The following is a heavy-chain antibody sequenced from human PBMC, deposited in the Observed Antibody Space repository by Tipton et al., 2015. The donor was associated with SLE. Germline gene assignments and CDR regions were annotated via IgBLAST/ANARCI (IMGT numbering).Heavy chain of an antibody. CDR1: GFTFSDYY. CDR2: ISSSGSTI. CDR3: ARVSGLGNYAHADS. Sequence: SLRLSCEASGFTFSDYYMSWIRQAPGKGLEWLSYISSSGSTIYYADSVKGRFTISRDNAKNSLYLQMNSLRVEDTAVYYCARVSGLGNYAHADSWGQGTLITVSS. J-gene: IGHJ4*02. D-gene: IGHD3-16*01. V-gene: IGHV3-11*01.